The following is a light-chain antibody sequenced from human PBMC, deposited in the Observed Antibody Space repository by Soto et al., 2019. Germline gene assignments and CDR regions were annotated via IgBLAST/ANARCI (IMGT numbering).Light chain of an antibody. V-gene: IGLV2-8*01. CDR1: SSDVGGYNY. CDR3: SSYAGSLSGYV. J-gene: IGLJ1*01. CDR2: GVA. Sequence: QSVLTQPPSASGSPGQSVTISCTGTSSDVGGYNYVSWFQQHPGKAPKVIIYGVANRPSGVPDRFSGSKSGNTASLTVSGLQAEDEADYYCSSYAGSLSGYVFGTGTKVTVL.